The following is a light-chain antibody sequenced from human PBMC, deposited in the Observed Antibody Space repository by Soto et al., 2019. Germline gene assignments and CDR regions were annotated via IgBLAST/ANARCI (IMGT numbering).Light chain of an antibody. J-gene: IGLJ1*01. CDR3: CSYAGSITLYV. CDR2: DVS. Sequence: SVLRQPGSVSRSPGQSVTITCNGSSSDVGDYNYVSWYQQHPGKVPKLMIYDVSKRPSGVPDRFSGSKSGNMASLTISGLQADDEADYYCCSYAGSITLYVFGTGTKVTVL. CDR1: SSDVGDYNY. V-gene: IGLV2-11*01.